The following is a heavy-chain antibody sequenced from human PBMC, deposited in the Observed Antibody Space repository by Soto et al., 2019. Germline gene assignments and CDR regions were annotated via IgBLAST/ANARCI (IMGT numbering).Heavy chain of an antibody. CDR2: IYYSGST. J-gene: IGHJ5*02. D-gene: IGHD2-2*01. CDR3: DRAHSDIVVVPAALTWFDP. CDR1: GGSISSGDYY. V-gene: IGHV4-30-4*01. Sequence: PSETLSLTCTVSGGSISSGDYYWSWIRQPPGKGLEWIGYIYYSGSTYYNPSLKSRVTISVDTSKNQFSLKLSSVTAADTAVYYCDRAHSDIVVVPAALTWFDPWGPGTLVTVSS.